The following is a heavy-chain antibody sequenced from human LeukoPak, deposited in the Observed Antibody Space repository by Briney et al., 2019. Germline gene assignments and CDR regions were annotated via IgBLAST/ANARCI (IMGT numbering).Heavy chain of an antibody. CDR2: MYSRCGT. CDR3: ARDAPQVPAAGVLAS. D-gene: IGHD6-13*01. J-gene: IGHJ5*02. V-gene: IGHV3-53*01. CDR1: GFTVSDNY. Sequence: GGTLRLSCAASGFTVSDNYMSWVCHAPAKGLELDSVMYSRCGTYYANPVKGRFTFSRDISKSTLYLQMIGLRTEDAAMYYCARDAPQVPAAGVLASWGQGTLVIVSS.